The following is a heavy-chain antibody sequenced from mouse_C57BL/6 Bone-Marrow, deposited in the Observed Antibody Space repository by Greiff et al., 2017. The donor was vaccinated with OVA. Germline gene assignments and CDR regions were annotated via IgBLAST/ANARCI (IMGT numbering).Heavy chain of an antibody. CDR3: ARGGSYGNYVDY. Sequence: VQLQQPGAELVRPGSSVKLSCKASGYTFTSYWMHWVKQRPIQGLEWIGNIDPSDSETNYNQKFKDKATLTVDKSSSTAYMQLSSLTSEDSAVYNCARGGSYGNYVDYWGQGTSLTVSS. CDR2: IDPSDSET. J-gene: IGHJ2*02. D-gene: IGHD2-1*01. CDR1: GYTFTSYW. V-gene: IGHV1-52*01.